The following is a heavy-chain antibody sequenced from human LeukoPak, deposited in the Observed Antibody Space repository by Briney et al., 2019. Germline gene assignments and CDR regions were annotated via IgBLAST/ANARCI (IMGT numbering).Heavy chain of an antibody. D-gene: IGHD5-18*01. CDR2: IYPGDSDT. CDR1: GYSFTSYW. J-gene: IGHJ6*03. V-gene: IGHV5-51*01. Sequence: GESLKISCKGSGYSFTSYWIGWVRQMPGKGLEWMGIIYPGDSDTRYSPSFQGQVTISADKSISTAYLQWSSLKASDTAMYYCARQGYSYGKAYYYYYMDVWGKGTTVTVSS. CDR3: ARQGYSYGKAYYYYYMDV.